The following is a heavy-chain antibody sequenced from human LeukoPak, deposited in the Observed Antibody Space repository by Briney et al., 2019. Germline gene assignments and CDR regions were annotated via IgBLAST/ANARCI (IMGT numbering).Heavy chain of an antibody. CDR1: GYTFTGYY. CDR3: ARGRYSCGLNWFDP. J-gene: IGHJ5*02. CDR2: INPHSGST. D-gene: IGHD6-19*01. Sequence: ASVKVSCKASGYTFTGYYMNWVRQAPGQGPEWMGRINPHSGSTNYAQKFQGSVTMTTDTSISTAYMELRRLRSDDTAVSYCARGRYSCGLNWFDPWGQGTLVTVSS. V-gene: IGHV1-2*06.